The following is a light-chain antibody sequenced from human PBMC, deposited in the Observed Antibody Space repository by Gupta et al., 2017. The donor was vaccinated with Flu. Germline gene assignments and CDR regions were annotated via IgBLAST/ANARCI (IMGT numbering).Light chain of an antibody. V-gene: IGKV3-15*01. CDR1: HSVNTN. CDR3: QQYDKWPPYT. Sequence: IEMTQSPATLSVSPGERATLSCRASHSVNTNLAWYQQKFGQAPRLLIYGASIRATGVPARFSGSGSGTEFTLTISSRQSEDFALYYCQQYDKWPPYTFGQGTKLEI. J-gene: IGKJ2*01. CDR2: GAS.